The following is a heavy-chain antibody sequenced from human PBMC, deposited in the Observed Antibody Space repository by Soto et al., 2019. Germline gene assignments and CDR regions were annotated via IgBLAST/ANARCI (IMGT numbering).Heavy chain of an antibody. CDR3: ARDREVRGMYYFYY. CDR2: INPSGDST. J-gene: IGHJ4*02. V-gene: IGHV1-46*03. CDR1: GYTFTSYY. D-gene: IGHD3-10*01. Sequence: QVQLVQSGAEVKKPGASVKVSCKASGYTFTSYYMHWVRQAPGQGLEWMGIINPSGDSTSYAQKFRGRVTMSRDTSTSTVYVGLSSLRSEDTAVYYCARDREVRGMYYFYYWGQGTLVTVSS.